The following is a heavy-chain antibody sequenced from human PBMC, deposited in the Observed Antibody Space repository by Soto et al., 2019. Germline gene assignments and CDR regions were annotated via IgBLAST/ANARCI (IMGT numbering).Heavy chain of an antibody. Sequence: EVQLLESGGGVVQSGGSLRLSCAASGFIFDNYAMSWVRQAPGEGLEWVSGITRDGVDTYYAGSVQGRFTISRDNSRNTLYLQMNSLRAEDTALYYCVKDYCRGESCYGRIFDCWGQGTLVTVSS. V-gene: IGHV3-23*01. CDR3: VKDYCRGESCYGRIFDC. CDR1: GFIFDNYA. D-gene: IGHD2-15*01. CDR2: ITRDGVDT. J-gene: IGHJ4*02.